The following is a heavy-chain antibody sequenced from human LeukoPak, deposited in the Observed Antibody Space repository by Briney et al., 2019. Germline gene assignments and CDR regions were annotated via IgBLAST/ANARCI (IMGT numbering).Heavy chain of an antibody. CDR2: ISWNSGTI. CDR3: AKDRGSGSSYYYGMDV. V-gene: IGHV3-9*02. D-gene: IGHD3-10*01. CDR1: GFTSDDYA. Sequence: GGSLRLSCAASGFTSDDYAMHWVRQAPGKGLEWVSGISWNSGTIDYADSVKGRFTISRDNAKNSLYLQMNSLRAEDTALYYCAKDRGSGSSYYYGMDVWGQGTTVTVSS. J-gene: IGHJ6*02.